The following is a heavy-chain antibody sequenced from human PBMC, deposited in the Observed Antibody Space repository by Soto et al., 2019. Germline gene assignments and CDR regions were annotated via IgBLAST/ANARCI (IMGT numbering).Heavy chain of an antibody. J-gene: IGHJ3*02. Sequence: GGSLRLSCAASGFTFSSYGMHWVRQAPGKGLEWVAVISYDGSNKYYADSVKGRFTISRDNSKNTVYLQMNSLRAEDTAVYYCARGGASGSEAFDIWGQGTMVTVSS. CDR2: ISYDGSNK. CDR1: GFTFSSYG. CDR3: ARGGASGSEAFDI. D-gene: IGHD6-19*01. V-gene: IGHV3-30*03.